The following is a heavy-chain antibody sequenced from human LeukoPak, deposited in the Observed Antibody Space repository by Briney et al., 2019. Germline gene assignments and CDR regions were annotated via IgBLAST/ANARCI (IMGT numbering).Heavy chain of an antibody. J-gene: IGHJ6*02. CDR2: INSDGSST. V-gene: IGHV3-74*01. D-gene: IGHD3-16*01. CDR1: GFTFSSYW. Sequence: GGSLRLSCAASGFTFSSYWMHWVRQAPGKGLVWVSRINSDGSSTSYADSVKGRFTISRDNAKNTLYLQRNSLRAEDTAVYYCARMGHVGYGLDVWGQGTTVTVSS. CDR3: ARMGHVGYGLDV.